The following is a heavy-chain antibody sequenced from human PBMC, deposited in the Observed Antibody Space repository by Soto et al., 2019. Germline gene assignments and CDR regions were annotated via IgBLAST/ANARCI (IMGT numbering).Heavy chain of an antibody. CDR3: ANDFWSGYPIYYYYGMDV. V-gene: IGHV3-23*01. CDR1: GFTFSSYA. D-gene: IGHD3-3*01. J-gene: IGHJ6*02. Sequence: EVQLLESGGGLVQPGGSLRLSCAASGFTFSSYAMSWVRQAPGKGLEWVSAISGSGGSTYYADSVKGRFTISRDNSKNTLYLQMNSLRAEDTAVYYCANDFWSGYPIYYYYGMDVWGQGTTVTVSS. CDR2: ISGSGGST.